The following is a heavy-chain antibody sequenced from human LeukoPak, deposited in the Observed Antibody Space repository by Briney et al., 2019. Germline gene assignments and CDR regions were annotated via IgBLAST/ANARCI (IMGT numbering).Heavy chain of an antibody. Sequence: SETLSLTCTVSGGSISSYYWSWIRQPPGKGLGWIGYIYYSGSTNYNPSLKSRVTISVDTSKNQFSLKLSSVTAADTAVYYCARGQYCSGGSCYSGFDYWGQGTLVTVSS. D-gene: IGHD2-15*01. CDR3: ARGQYCSGGSCYSGFDY. CDR1: GGSISSYY. J-gene: IGHJ4*02. CDR2: IYYSGST. V-gene: IGHV4-59*08.